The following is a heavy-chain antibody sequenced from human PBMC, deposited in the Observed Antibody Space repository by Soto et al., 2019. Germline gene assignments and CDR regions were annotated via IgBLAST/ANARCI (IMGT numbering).Heavy chain of an antibody. CDR2: ISAYNGNT. CDR3: AGGGKDIVVVPAAIWFDP. CDR1: GYTFTNYA. Sequence: QVQLVQSGAEVKKPGASVKVSCKASGYTFTNYAISWVRQAPGQGLEWMGWISAYNGNTNYAQKLQGRVTMTTDTSTSTATMELRRLRSDDTAVYYCAGGGKDIVVVPAAIWFDPWGQGTLVTVSS. D-gene: IGHD2-2*01. V-gene: IGHV1-18*01. J-gene: IGHJ5*02.